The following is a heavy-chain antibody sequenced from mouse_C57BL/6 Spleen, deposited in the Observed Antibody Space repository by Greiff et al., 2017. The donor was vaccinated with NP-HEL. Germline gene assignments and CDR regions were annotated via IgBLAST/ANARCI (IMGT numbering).Heavy chain of an antibody. CDR1: GFSLTSYA. J-gene: IGHJ1*03. D-gene: IGHD2-4*01. CDR3: ARDLYYDYDVRYFDV. V-gene: IGHV2-9-1*01. CDR2: IWTGGGT. Sequence: VKLVESGPGLVAPSQSLSITCTVSGFSLTSYAISWVRQPPGKGLEWLGVIWTGGGTNYNSALKSRLSISKDNSKSQVFLKMNSLQTDDTARYYCARDLYYDYDVRYFDVWGTGTTVTVSS.